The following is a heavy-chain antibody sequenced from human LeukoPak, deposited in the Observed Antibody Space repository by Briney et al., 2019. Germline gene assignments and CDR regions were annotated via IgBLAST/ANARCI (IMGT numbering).Heavy chain of an antibody. CDR3: AKDIAGIAVAGFDY. CDR2: ISWNSGSI. D-gene: IGHD6-19*01. CDR1: GFTFEDYA. J-gene: IGHJ4*02. V-gene: IGHV3-9*01. Sequence: GGSLRLSCAASGFTFEDYAMHWVRQAPGKGLEWVSGISWNSGSIGYADSVKGRFTISRDNAKNSLYLQMNSLRAEDTALYYCAKDIAGIAVAGFDYWGQGTLVTVSS.